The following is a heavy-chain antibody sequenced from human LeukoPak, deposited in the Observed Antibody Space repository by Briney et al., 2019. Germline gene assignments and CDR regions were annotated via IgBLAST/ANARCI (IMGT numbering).Heavy chain of an antibody. Sequence: GGSLRLSCAASGFTFSSFVMSWVRQAPRKGLEWVGFIRSKAYGGTTEYAASVKGRFTISRDDSKSIAYLQMNSLKTEDTAVYYCTRDPIVVVVAATRGLPDYWGQGTLVTVSS. D-gene: IGHD2-15*01. CDR2: IRSKAYGGTT. CDR3: TRDPIVVVVAATRGLPDY. J-gene: IGHJ4*02. CDR1: GFTFSSFV. V-gene: IGHV3-49*04.